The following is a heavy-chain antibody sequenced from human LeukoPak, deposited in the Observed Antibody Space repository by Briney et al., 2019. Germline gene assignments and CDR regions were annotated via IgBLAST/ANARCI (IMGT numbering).Heavy chain of an antibody. J-gene: IGHJ5*02. Sequence: SETLSLTCTVSGGSISSGGYYWSWIRQHPGKGLEWIGYIYYSGSTYYNPSLKSRVTISVDTSKNQFSLKLSSVTAADTAVYYCARVTYYYGSGSYRWLDPWGQGTLVTVSS. D-gene: IGHD3-10*01. CDR1: GGSISSGGYY. CDR3: ARVTYYYGSGSYRWLDP. V-gene: IGHV4-31*03. CDR2: IYYSGST.